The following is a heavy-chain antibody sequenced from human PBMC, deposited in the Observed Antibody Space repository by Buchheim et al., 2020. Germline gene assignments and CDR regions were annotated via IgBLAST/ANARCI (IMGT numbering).Heavy chain of an antibody. CDR2: ISYDGSNK. CDR1: GFTFSSYA. J-gene: IGHJ4*02. Sequence: QVQLVESGGGVVQPGRSLRLSCAASGFTFSSYAMHWVRQAPGKGLEWVAVISYDGSNKYYADSVKGRFTISRDNSTNTLYLQMNSLRAEDTAVYYCARDSLRFLEWLLYYWGQGTL. CDR3: ARDSLRFLEWLLYY. D-gene: IGHD3-3*01. V-gene: IGHV3-30-3*01.